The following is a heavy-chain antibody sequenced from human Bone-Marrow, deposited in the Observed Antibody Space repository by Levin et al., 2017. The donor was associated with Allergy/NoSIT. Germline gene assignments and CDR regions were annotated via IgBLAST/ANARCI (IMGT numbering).Heavy chain of an antibody. J-gene: IGHJ4*02. D-gene: IGHD6-19*01. V-gene: IGHV3-9*01. Sequence: SCAASGFTFDDYAMHWVRQAPGKGLEWVSGISWNSGSLGYADSVKGRFTISRDNAKNSVHLQMNSLRAEDTALYYCAKGTGYSSGWYDYWGQGTLVTVSS. CDR1: GFTFDDYA. CDR2: ISWNSGSL. CDR3: AKGTGYSSGWYDY.